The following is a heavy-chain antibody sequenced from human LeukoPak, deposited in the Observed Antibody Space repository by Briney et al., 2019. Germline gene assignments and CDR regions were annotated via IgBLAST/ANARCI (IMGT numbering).Heavy chain of an antibody. J-gene: IGHJ4*02. CDR3: ARGSLGTTTVDY. CDR2: IKYDGTST. Sequence: GGSLRLSCAASGLSFSSDWMHWVRQTPGEGLVWVSRIKYDGTSTTYADSVKGRFTISRDNAKNTLYLQMNSLIAEDTAVYYCARGSLGTTTVDYWGQGTLVTVSS. V-gene: IGHV3-74*01. CDR1: GLSFSSDW. D-gene: IGHD1-26*01.